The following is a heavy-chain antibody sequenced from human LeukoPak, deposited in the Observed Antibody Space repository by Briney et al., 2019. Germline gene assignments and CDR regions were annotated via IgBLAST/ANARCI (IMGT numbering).Heavy chain of an antibody. CDR2: INWNGGST. Sequence: GGSLRLSCAASGFTFDDYGMSWVRQAPGKGLEWVSGINWNGGSTGYADSVKGRFTISRDNAKNSLYLQMNSLRAEDTALYYCARDACSSTSCYGSLFPWSDYWGQGTLVTVSS. J-gene: IGHJ4*02. D-gene: IGHD2-2*01. CDR1: GFTFDDYG. V-gene: IGHV3-20*04. CDR3: ARDACSSTSCYGSLFPWSDY.